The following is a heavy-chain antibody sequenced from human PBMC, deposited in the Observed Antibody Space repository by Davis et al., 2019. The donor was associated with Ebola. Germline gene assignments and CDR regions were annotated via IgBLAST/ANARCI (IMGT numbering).Heavy chain of an antibody. CDR2: ISSSSYI. D-gene: IGHD3-22*01. V-gene: IGHV3-21*01. Sequence: GGSLRLSCAASGFTFSSYSMNWVRQAPGKGLEWVSSISSSSYIYYADSVKGRFTISRDNAKNSLYLQMNSLRAEDTAVYYCARDGHTYYYDSSQNGMDVWGQGTTVTVSS. CDR1: GFTFSSYS. J-gene: IGHJ6*02. CDR3: ARDGHTYYYDSSQNGMDV.